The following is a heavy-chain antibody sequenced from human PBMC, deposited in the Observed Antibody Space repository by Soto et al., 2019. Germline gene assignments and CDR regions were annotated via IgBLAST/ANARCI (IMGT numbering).Heavy chain of an antibody. Sequence: EGQLVESGGGLVKLGGSRGLSGAALEFTLISYWRNWVRGVPGKGLVWVAHINSDGSTTTYADSVKGRFTISRDNAKSTLDLQMNGLRAEDTAVYYCARGSVGANFDYWGQGTLVTVSS. J-gene: IGHJ4*02. V-gene: IGHV3-74*03. D-gene: IGHD1-26*01. CDR2: INSDGSTT. CDR3: ARGSVGANFDY. CDR1: EFTLISYW.